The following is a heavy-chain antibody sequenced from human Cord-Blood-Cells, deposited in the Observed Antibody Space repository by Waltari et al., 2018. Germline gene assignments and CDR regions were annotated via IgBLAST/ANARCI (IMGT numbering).Heavy chain of an antibody. CDR1: GGSISSSSYY. CDR2: IYYSGST. J-gene: IGHJ3*02. CDR3: ARRDNWGDAFDI. V-gene: IGHV4-39*01. D-gene: IGHD7-27*01. Sequence: QLQLQESGPGLVKPSETLSLTYTVSGGSISSSSYYWGWIRQPPGKGLEWIGSIYYSGSTYYNPSLKSRVTISVDTSKNQFSLKLSSVTAADTAVYYCARRDNWGDAFDIWGQGTMVTVSS.